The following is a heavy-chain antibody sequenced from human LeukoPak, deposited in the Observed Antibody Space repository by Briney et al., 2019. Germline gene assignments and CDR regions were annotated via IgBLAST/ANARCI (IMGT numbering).Heavy chain of an antibody. J-gene: IGHJ4*02. CDR2: ITHSGIT. CDR1: GGSFSDYF. D-gene: IGHD3-22*01. V-gene: IGHV4-34*01. Sequence: KPSETLSLTCAVYGGSFSDYFWTWIRQPPGKGLEWIGEITHSGITNYNPSLKSRVTISVDTSKNQLSLKLSSVTAADTAVYYCAVGGYDTTGYRVGMDYWGQGTLVTASS. CDR3: AVGGYDTTGYRVGMDY.